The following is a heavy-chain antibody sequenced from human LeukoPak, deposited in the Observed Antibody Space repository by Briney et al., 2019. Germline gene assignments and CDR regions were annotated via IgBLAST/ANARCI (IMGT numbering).Heavy chain of an antibody. Sequence: GRSLRLSCAASGFTFSSYAMHWVRQAPGKGLEWVAVISYDGSNKYYADSVKGRFTISRDNSKNTLYLQMNSLRAEDTAVYYCAKEYRSGWYAFDIWGQGTMVTVSS. CDR2: ISYDGSNK. V-gene: IGHV3-30-3*01. J-gene: IGHJ3*02. CDR3: AKEYRSGWYAFDI. D-gene: IGHD6-19*01. CDR1: GFTFSSYA.